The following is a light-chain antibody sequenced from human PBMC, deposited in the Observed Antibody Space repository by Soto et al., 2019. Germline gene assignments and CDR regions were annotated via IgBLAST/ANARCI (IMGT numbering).Light chain of an antibody. J-gene: IGKJ4*01. V-gene: IGKV1-33*01. CDR2: DAS. CDR3: QHYDNLPLLT. CDR1: QDIRNY. Sequence: DLQMTQSPSSLSASVGDRVTITCQASQDIRNYLNWYQQKPGKAPKLLIYDASNLEAGVPSRFSGSGSGTDFTFFISSLQPEDVATYYCQHYDNLPLLTFGGGTKVEIK.